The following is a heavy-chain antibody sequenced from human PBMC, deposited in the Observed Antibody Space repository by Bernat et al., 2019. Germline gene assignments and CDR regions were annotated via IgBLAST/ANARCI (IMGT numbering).Heavy chain of an antibody. D-gene: IGHD5-12*01. CDR3: AKYNDYDFDY. Sequence: EVQLLESGGGLVQPGGSLRLSCAASGFTFSSYWMSWVRQAPGKGLEWVAKINRDGSQKFYVDSVKGRFTISRDNAKNSLYLQMNSLRAEDTAVYYCAKYNDYDFDYWGQGTLVTVSS. CDR2: INRDGSQK. V-gene: IGHV3-7*03. CDR1: GFTFSSYW. J-gene: IGHJ4*02.